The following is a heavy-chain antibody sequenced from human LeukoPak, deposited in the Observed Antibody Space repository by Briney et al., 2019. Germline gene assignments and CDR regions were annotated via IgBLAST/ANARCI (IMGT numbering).Heavy chain of an antibody. D-gene: IGHD3-3*02. CDR3: ARDHHFWSGYREFDY. V-gene: IGHV4-34*01. CDR2: INHSGST. J-gene: IGHJ4*02. Sequence: SETLSLTCAVYGGSFSGYYWSWIRQPPGKGLEWIGEINHSGSTNYNPSLKSRVTISVDTSKNQFSLKLSSVTAADTAVYYCARDHHFWSGYREFDYWGQGTLVTVSS. CDR1: GGSFSGYY.